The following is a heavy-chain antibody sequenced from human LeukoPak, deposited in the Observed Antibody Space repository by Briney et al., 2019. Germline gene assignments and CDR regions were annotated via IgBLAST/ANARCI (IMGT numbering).Heavy chain of an antibody. CDR3: ARDQGEGYCSSTNCYERLDF. V-gene: IGHV3-66*01. Sequence: ETLSLTCGVSGGSITTTNYWSWVRQAPGKGLEWVSVIYSGSTTYYADSVKGRFTISRDNANNALSLQMNSLRAEDTAVYYCARDQGEGYCSSTNCYERLDFWGQGTLVTVSA. J-gene: IGHJ4*02. D-gene: IGHD2-2*01. CDR1: GGSITTTNY. CDR2: IYSGSTT.